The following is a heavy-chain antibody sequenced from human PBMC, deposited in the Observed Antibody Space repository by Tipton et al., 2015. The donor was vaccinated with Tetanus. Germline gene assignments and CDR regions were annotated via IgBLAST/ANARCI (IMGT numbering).Heavy chain of an antibody. CDR3: AGNGGVTVTTSWDY. CDR2: IYYSGST. D-gene: IGHD4-17*01. V-gene: IGHV4-31*03. Sequence: TLSLTCTVSGGSISSGGYYWSWIRQHPGKGLEWIGYIYYSGSTYYNPSLKSRVTISVDTSKNQFSRKLSSVTAADTAVYYCAGNGGVTVTTSWDYWGQGTLVTVSS. CDR1: GGSISSGGYY. J-gene: IGHJ4*02.